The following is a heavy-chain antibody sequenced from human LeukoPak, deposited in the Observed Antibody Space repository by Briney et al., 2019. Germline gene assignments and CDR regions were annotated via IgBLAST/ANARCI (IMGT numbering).Heavy chain of an antibody. CDR1: GFTFNSYA. Sequence: GGSLRLSCAASGFTFNSYAMSWVRQAPGKGPEWVSTIYYAGGDTYYADSVKGRFTVSRDNINHALHLQMDSLRVEDTAVYYCAKDHGAAVVPRRFDYWGRGTLVTVSS. J-gene: IGHJ4*02. V-gene: IGHV3-23*01. CDR2: IYYAGGDT. D-gene: IGHD2-21*01. CDR3: AKDHGAAVVPRRFDY.